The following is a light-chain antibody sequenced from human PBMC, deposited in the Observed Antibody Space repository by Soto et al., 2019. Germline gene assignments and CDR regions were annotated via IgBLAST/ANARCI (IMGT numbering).Light chain of an antibody. CDR1: QTISSW. CDR3: QQSNSYSEA. CDR2: KAS. V-gene: IGKV1-5*03. Sequence: IQMTKSPSTLSGSVGDRVTITCRASQTISSWLAWYQQKPGKAPKLLIYKASTLKSGVPSRFSGSGSGTEFTLTISSLQPDDFATYYCQQSNSYSEAFGQGTKVDIK. J-gene: IGKJ1*01.